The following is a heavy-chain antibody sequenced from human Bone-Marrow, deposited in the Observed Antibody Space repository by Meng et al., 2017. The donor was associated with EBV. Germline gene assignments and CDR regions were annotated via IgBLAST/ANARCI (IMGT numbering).Heavy chain of an antibody. CDR1: GFTFSTFA. Sequence: EVQRLGCGGGVGQPGGARRLSCAASGFTFSTFAMSWVRQARGKGLEWVSTIKGGGESYYADPVKGRFTIARDNPKNALYLQMNSLRVEDTGVYYCVSLGWEPPTDNWGQGALVTVTS. CDR2: IKGGGES. J-gene: IGHJ4*02. V-gene: IGHV3-23*01. CDR3: VSLGWEPPTDN. D-gene: IGHD1-26*01.